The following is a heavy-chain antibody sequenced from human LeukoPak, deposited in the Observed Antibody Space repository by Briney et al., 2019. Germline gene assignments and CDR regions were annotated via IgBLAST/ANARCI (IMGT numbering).Heavy chain of an antibody. J-gene: IGHJ5*02. D-gene: IGHD2-21*02. V-gene: IGHV5-51*01. CDR3: ARQRTYCGGDCYSSNWFDP. CDR2: IYPGDSDT. Sequence: PGESLKISCKGSAYSFTSYWIGWVRQMPGKGLEWMGIIYPGDSDTRYSPSFQGQVTISADKSISTAYLQWSSLKASDTAMYYCARQRTYCGGDCYSSNWFDPWGQGTLVTVSS. CDR1: AYSFTSYW.